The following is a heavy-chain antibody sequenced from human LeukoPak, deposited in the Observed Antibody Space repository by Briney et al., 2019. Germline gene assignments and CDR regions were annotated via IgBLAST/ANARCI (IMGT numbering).Heavy chain of an antibody. V-gene: IGHV3-7*01. CDR2: IKQDGSEK. CDR3: ARGYSSDY. J-gene: IGHJ4*02. D-gene: IGHD5-18*01. Sequence: PGGSLRLSCAASGLTFRSYWMSWVRRAPGKGREWVANIKQDGSEKYYVDSVKGRFTISRDNAKSSLYLQMDSLRVEDTAVYYCARGYSSDYWGQGTLVTVSS. CDR1: GLTFRSYW.